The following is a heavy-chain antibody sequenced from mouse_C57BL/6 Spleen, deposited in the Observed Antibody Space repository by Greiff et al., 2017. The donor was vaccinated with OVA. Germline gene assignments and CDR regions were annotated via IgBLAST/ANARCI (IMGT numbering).Heavy chain of an antibody. D-gene: IGHD1-1*01. CDR3: ARGGRSPCYYELDY. J-gene: IGHJ4*01. CDR2: INPNNGGT. V-gene: IGHV1-22*01. Sequence: EVQLQQSGPELVKPGASVKMSCKASGYTFTDYNMHWVKQSHGKSLEWIGYINPNNGGTSYNQKFKGKATLTVDKSSSTAYMELRSLTSEDSAVYYCARGGRSPCYYELDYWGQGTTVTVSS. CDR1: GYTFTDYN.